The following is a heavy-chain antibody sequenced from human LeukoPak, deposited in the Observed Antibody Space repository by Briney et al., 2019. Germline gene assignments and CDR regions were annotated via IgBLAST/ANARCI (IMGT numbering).Heavy chain of an antibody. J-gene: IGHJ4*02. CDR3: AKAYLPGFGDFNGWGEY. CDR1: GFTFSNYG. CDR2: ITVSGDET. V-gene: IGHV3-23*01. D-gene: IGHD4-17*01. Sequence: PGGSLRLSCEASGFTFSNYGMTWVRQAPGKGPEWVSTITVSGDETSVADSVKGRFTISRDNSKNTLYLQMSSLSVEDTAVYYCAKAYLPGFGDFNGWGEYWGQGTLVTVSS.